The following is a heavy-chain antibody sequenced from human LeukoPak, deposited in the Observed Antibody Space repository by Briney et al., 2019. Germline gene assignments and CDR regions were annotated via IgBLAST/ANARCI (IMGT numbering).Heavy chain of an antibody. V-gene: IGHV4-31*03. J-gene: IGHJ6*03. CDR3: ARGVLDYFQYMDV. D-gene: IGHD3-3*01. CDR2: IYYSGST. CDR1: GGSISSGGSY. Sequence: PSQTLSLTCTVSGGSISSGGSYWSWIRQHPGKGVDWIGYIYYSGSTYYNPSLKGRVTISVDTSKNQFSLKLSSVTAADTAVYYCARGVLDYFQYMDVWGKGTTVTVSS.